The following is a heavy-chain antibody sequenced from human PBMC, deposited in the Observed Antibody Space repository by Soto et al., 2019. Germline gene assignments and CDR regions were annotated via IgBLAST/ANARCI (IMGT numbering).Heavy chain of an antibody. CDR1: GGSFSGYY. CDR3: ARLVPGYMDV. D-gene: IGHD2-8*02. CDR2: INHSGST. V-gene: IGHV4-34*01. Sequence: PSETLSLTCAVYGGSFSGYYWSWIRQPPGKGLEWIGEINHSGSTNYNPSLKSRVTISVDTSKNQFSLKLSSVTAADTAVYYCARLVPGYMDVWGKGATVTVSS. J-gene: IGHJ6*03.